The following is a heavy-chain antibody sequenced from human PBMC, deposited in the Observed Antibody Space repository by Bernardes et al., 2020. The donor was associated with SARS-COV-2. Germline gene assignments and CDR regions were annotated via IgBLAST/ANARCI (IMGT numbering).Heavy chain of an antibody. CDR3: ARHLTYSSSWPTFDY. D-gene: IGHD6-13*01. V-gene: IGHV5-51*01. CDR1: GYSFTSYW. CDR2: IYPGDSDT. Sequence: GASLKISGKGSGYSFTSYWIGWVRTIPGKGLEWMGIIYPGDSDTRYSPSFQGQVTISADKSISTAYLQWSSLKASDTAMYYCARHLTYSSSWPTFDYWGQGTLVTVSS. J-gene: IGHJ4*02.